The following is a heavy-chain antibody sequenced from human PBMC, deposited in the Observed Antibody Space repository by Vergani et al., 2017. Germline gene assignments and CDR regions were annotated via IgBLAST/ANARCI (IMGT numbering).Heavy chain of an antibody. CDR1: GGSISSYY. J-gene: IGHJ3*02. D-gene: IGHD3-22*01. CDR3: ARSAGYDYDSSGYSPDAFDI. Sequence: QVQLQESGPGLVKPSETLSLTCTVSGGSISSYYWSWIRQPPGKGLEWIGYIYYSGSTNYNPSLKSRVTISVDTSKNQFSLKLSSVTAADTAVYYCARSAGYDYDSSGYSPDAFDIWGQGTMVTVSS. CDR2: IYYSGST. V-gene: IGHV4-59*01.